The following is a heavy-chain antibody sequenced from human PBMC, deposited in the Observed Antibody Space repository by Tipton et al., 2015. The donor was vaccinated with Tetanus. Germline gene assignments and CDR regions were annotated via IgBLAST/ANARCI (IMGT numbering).Heavy chain of an antibody. CDR1: GFTFSDYA. CDR2: ISSSSRYI. D-gene: IGHD2-21*02. J-gene: IGHJ6*02. CDR3: ARGMAEASNCGGDCYSDYWGQGTLVTVSSGMDV. Sequence: SLRLSCAASGFTFSDYAMNWVRQAPGKGLEWVSSISSSSRYIYYADSVKGRFTISRDNAKNSLYLQMISLRAEDTAVYSCARGMAEASNCGGDCYSDYWGQGTLVTVSSGMDVWGQGTTVTVSS. V-gene: IGHV3-21*01.